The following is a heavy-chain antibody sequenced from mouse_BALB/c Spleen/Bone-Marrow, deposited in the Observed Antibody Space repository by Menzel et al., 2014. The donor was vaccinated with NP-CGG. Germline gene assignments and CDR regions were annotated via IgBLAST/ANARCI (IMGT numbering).Heavy chain of an antibody. CDR2: ISSGSNII. V-gene: IGHV5-17*02. J-gene: IGHJ2*01. CDR1: GFTFSSFA. CDR3: GRGDY. Sequence: EVQGVESGGGLVQPGGSRKLSCAASGFTFSSFAMHWIRQAPEKGLEWVAFISSGSNIIRYADTVKGRFTISRDNPKNTLFLQMTSLRSEDTAMYYCGRGDYWGQGTTLTVSS.